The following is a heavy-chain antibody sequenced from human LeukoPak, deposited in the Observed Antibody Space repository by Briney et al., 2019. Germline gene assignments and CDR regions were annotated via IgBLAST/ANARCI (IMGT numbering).Heavy chain of an antibody. Sequence: SETLSLTCTVSSGSISSSGYYWGWIRQPPGKGLQWIASIYHSGTTYYNPSLKSRVPISVDTSKNQFSLKLSSVTAADTAVYYCARVQADILTGYPDAFDIWGQGTMVTVSS. CDR3: ARVQADILTGYPDAFDI. V-gene: IGHV4-39*07. CDR2: IYHSGTT. J-gene: IGHJ3*02. D-gene: IGHD3-9*01. CDR1: SGSISSSGYY.